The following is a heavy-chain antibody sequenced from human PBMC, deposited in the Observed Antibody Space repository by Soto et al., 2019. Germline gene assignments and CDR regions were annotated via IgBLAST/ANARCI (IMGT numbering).Heavy chain of an antibody. D-gene: IGHD3-10*01. CDR1: GLTFNSYA. CDR2: FSDSGGST. J-gene: IGHJ1*01. V-gene: IGHV3-23*01. CDR3: SKDPWRYYVAGSYYPL. Sequence: PGGSLGLSYASSGLTFNSYAMSWVRQAPGKGLEGFSAFSDSGGSTYYADSGKGRFTISRDNSKNTLYLQIISLRDEAAALYSCSKDPWRYYVAGSYYPLWGQGTMVTVSS.